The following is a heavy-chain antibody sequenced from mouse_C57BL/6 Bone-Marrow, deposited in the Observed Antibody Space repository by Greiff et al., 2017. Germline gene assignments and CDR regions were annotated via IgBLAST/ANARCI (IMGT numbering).Heavy chain of an antibody. CDR3: AGFAY. CDR1: GYTFTDYY. V-gene: IGHV1-76*01. J-gene: IGHJ3*01. Sequence: QVQLQQSGAELVRPGASVKLSCKASGYTFTDYYINWVKQRPGQGLEWIARIYPGSGNTYYNDKFKGKATLTAEKSSSTAYMQLSSLTSEDSAVYFCAGFAYWGQGTLVTVSA. CDR2: IYPGSGNT.